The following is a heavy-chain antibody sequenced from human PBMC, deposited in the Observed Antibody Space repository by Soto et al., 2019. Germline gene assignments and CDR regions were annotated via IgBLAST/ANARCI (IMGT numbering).Heavy chain of an antibody. Sequence: SETLSLTCAVSGGSISSGGYSWSWIRQPPXKGLEWIGYIYHSGSTYYNPSLKSRVTISVDRSKNQFSLKLSSVTAADTAVYYCARGEGGYCSGGSCYPPGYWFDPWGQGTLVTVSS. CDR2: IYHSGST. CDR3: ARGEGGYCSGGSCYPPGYWFDP. D-gene: IGHD2-15*01. CDR1: GGSISSGGYS. V-gene: IGHV4-30-2*01. J-gene: IGHJ5*02.